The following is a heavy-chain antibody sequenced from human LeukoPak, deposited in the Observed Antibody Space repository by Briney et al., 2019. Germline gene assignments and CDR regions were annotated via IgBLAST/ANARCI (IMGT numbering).Heavy chain of an antibody. Sequence: PGGSLRVPCAASGFTFSDYYISWIRQAPGKGLEWVSDISPSGDIISYADSVKGRFIISRDYAKESLHLQMNSLRVEDSAVYYCARETVAGKFDYWGQGSLVTVSS. CDR3: ARETVAGKFDY. V-gene: IGHV3-11*01. D-gene: IGHD6-19*01. CDR2: ISPSGDII. J-gene: IGHJ4*02. CDR1: GFTFSDYY.